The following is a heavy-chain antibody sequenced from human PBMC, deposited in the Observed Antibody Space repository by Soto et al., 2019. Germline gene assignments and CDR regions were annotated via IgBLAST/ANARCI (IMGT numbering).Heavy chain of an antibody. J-gene: IGHJ4*02. CDR1: GGSISSSSYY. CDR2: IYYSGST. D-gene: IGHD2-15*01. Sequence: SETLSLTCTVSGGSISSSSYYWGWIRQPPGKGLEWIGSIYYSGSTYYNPYLKSAVTISVDTSKNQFSLKLSFVTAADTAVYYCASFVLGYCSGGSCYSSYYFDYWGQGTLVTVSS. V-gene: IGHV4-39*01. CDR3: ASFVLGYCSGGSCYSSYYFDY.